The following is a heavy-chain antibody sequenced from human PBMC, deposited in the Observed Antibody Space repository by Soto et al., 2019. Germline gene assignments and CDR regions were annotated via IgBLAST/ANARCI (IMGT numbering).Heavy chain of an antibody. Sequence: QVQLVQSGAEVKKPGASVKVSCKASGYTFTSYAMHWVRQAPGQRLEWMGWINAGNGNTKYSQKFQGRVTITRDTSASTAYMELSSMRSEDTAVYYCARDNGGTNYFDLWGRGTLVTVSS. D-gene: IGHD2-15*01. CDR2: INAGNGNT. J-gene: IGHJ2*01. CDR1: GYTFTSYA. V-gene: IGHV1-3*01. CDR3: ARDNGGTNYFDL.